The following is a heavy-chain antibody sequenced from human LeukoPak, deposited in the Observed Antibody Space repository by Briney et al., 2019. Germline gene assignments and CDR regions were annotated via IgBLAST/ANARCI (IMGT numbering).Heavy chain of an antibody. CDR2: IDVGSYA. Sequence: GGSLRLSCAASGFILSNCWMTWVRQAPGKGLEWVSSIDVGSYAYYANSVRGRFTISRDNAKDSLYLQMNSLRVEDTAVYYCATEGIVGGGAHFDYWGQGTLVTVSS. D-gene: IGHD1-26*01. V-gene: IGHV3-21*01. CDR3: ATEGIVGGGAHFDY. CDR1: GFILSNCW. J-gene: IGHJ4*02.